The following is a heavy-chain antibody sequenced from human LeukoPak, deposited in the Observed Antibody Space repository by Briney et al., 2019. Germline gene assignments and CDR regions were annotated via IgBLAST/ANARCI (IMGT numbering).Heavy chain of an antibody. V-gene: IGHV2-5*01. D-gene: IGHD4-23*01. Sequence: SGPTLVNPTQTLTLTCSFSGFSLSTTGLGVGWFRLPPGKALEWLALIYWNDEKDYSPSLESRVTIIKDTSNNQVVLTMTNMDPVDTGTFYCARVVTAVPVFGAFDIWGQGTKVTVSS. CDR2: IYWNDEK. CDR3: ARVVTAVPVFGAFDI. CDR1: GFSLSTTGLG. J-gene: IGHJ3*02.